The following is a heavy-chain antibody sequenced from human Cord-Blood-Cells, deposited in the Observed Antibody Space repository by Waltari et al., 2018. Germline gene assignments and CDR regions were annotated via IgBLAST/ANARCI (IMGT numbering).Heavy chain of an antibody. J-gene: IGHJ4*02. V-gene: IGHV3-11*01. CDR2: ISSSGSTR. Sequence: AASGFTFSDYYMSWIRQAPGKGLEWVSYISSSGSTRYYADSVKGRFTISRANAKNSLYLQMNSLRAEDTAVYYCARDLSTGYYFDYWGQGTLVTVSS. CDR3: ARDLSTGYYFDY. CDR1: GFTFSDYY. D-gene: IGHD3-9*01.